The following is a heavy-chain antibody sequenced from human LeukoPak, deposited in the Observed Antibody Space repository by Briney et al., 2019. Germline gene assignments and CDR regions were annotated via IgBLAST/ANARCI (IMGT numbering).Heavy chain of an antibody. J-gene: IGHJ4*02. Sequence: GGSLRLSCAASGFPFSSYSMNWVRQAPGKGLEWVSYISSTTTTIYYADSVKGRFTISRDNAKSSLYLQMNSLTDGDTAVYYCARGWREFYFEYWGQGNLVTVSS. CDR3: ARGWREFYFEY. V-gene: IGHV3-48*02. D-gene: IGHD3-3*01. CDR1: GFPFSSYS. CDR2: ISSTTTTI.